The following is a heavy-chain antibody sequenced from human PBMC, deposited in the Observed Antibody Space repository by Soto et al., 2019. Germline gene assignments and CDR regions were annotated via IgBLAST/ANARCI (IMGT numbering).Heavy chain of an antibody. J-gene: IGHJ4*02. CDR3: AHRASLQGNWDGGCFAS. D-gene: IGHD1-1*01. CDR1: GFSLSTSGVG. Sequence: QITLEESGPPRVKPTQTLTLTCIFSGFSLSTSGVGVGWIRQPPGKALEWLAFIYWDDDKRYNPSLRSRLTTTKDPLGNQVARTLTNMDPVDTATYFCAHRASLQGNWDGGCFASWGQGALVTVSS. CDR2: IYWDDDK. V-gene: IGHV2-5*02.